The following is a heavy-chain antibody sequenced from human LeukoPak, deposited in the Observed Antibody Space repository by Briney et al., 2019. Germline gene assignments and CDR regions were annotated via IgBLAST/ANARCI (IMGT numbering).Heavy chain of an antibody. CDR2: INHDGTGT. J-gene: IGHJ4*02. V-gene: IGHV3-74*01. CDR3: AKERAGYTNPYYFDY. CDR1: GFTFSNFW. Sequence: GGSLRLSCAASGFTFSNFWMHWVRQVPGKGLVWVSGINHDGTGTYYADSVKGRFTISRDNSKNTLYLHMNSLRAEDTAVYYCAKERAGYTNPYYFDYWGQGTLVTVSS. D-gene: IGHD3-16*02.